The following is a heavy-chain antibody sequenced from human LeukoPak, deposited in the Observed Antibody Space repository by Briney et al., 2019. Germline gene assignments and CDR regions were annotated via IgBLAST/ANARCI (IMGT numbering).Heavy chain of an antibody. Sequence: SETLSLTCTVSGASISSGSYYWSWLREPPGKGLEWIGYVYYSRSTNYNPSLKSRVTMSVDASKNQFSLKLGSVTAADTAVYYCAEYIRRSGTYNFDFWGQGTLVTVSS. J-gene: IGHJ4*02. D-gene: IGHD5-24*01. V-gene: IGHV4-61*01. CDR3: AEYIRRSGTYNFDF. CDR1: GASISSGSYY. CDR2: VYYSRST.